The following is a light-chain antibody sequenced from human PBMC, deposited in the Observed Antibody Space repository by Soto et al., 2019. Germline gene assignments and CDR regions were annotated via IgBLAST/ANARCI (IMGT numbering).Light chain of an antibody. CDR3: SSYTSSNPYV. V-gene: IGLV2-14*01. Sequence: QSVLTQPASVSGSPGQSITISCTGTTSDVVGYNYVSWYQQHTDKAPKLLIFEVSNRPSGVSDRFSGSKSGNTASLTISGLQAEDEADYYCSSYTSSNPYVFGTGTKLTVL. J-gene: IGLJ1*01. CDR1: TSDVVGYNY. CDR2: EVS.